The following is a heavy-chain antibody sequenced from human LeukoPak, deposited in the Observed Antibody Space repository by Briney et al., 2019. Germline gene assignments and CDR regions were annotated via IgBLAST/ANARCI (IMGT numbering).Heavy chain of an antibody. J-gene: IGHJ4*02. Sequence: YWTWIRQPPGKGLEWIGEINHSGSSNYNPSLKSRVTISVDTSKNQFSLKLSSVTAADTAVYYCARSYNRVVLLYYWGQGTLVTVSS. D-gene: IGHD3-10*01. CDR1: Y. CDR2: INHSGSS. CDR3: ARSYNRVVLLYY. V-gene: IGHV4-34*01.